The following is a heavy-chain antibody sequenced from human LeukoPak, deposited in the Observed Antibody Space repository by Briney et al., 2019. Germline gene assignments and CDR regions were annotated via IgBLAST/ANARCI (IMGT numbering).Heavy chain of an antibody. V-gene: IGHV3-33*01. Sequence: PGRCLRLSCAASGFSFDTYAMHWVRQAPGQGLEWVALIWHDGSHKFYSSSVRGQFTISRDNSKNTVYLQMNNLRPDDTAVYYCAREIFGSGSYPDSWGQGTLVTVSS. CDR3: AREIFGSGSYPDS. J-gene: IGHJ4*02. CDR1: GFSFDTYA. D-gene: IGHD3-10*01. CDR2: IWHDGSHK.